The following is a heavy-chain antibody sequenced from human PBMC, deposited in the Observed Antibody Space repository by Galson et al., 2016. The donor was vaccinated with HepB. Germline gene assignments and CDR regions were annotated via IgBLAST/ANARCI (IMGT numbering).Heavy chain of an antibody. J-gene: IGHJ5*02. CDR3: ARAFGYDFWSAYSIQAYNWFDP. V-gene: IGHV1-2*06. CDR2: LNPNSGVT. Sequence: SVKVSCKASGYTFTGYYMHWVRQAPGQGLEWMGRLNPNSGVTNYAQKFQGRVTMTRDTSISTAYMKLIRLTSDDTAVYYCARAFGYDFWSAYSIQAYNWFDPWGQGTLVTVSS. CDR1: GYTFTGYY. D-gene: IGHD3-3*01.